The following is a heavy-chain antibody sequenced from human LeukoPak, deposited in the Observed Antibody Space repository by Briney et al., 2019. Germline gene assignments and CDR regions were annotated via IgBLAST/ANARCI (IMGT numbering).Heavy chain of an antibody. V-gene: IGHV1-8*01. CDR2: MNPNSGNT. Sequence: GASVKVSCKASGYTFTSYDINWVRQATGQGLEWMGWMNPNSGNTGYAQKFQGRVTMTRNTSISTAYMELSSLRSEDTAVYYCAIEALRATTVAARYYYGMDVWGQGTTVTVSS. CDR1: GYTFTSYD. D-gene: IGHD1-26*01. CDR3: AIEALRATTVAARYYYGMDV. J-gene: IGHJ6*02.